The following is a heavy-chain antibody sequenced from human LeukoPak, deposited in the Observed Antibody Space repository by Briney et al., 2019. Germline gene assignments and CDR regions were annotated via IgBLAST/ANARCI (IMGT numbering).Heavy chain of an antibody. V-gene: IGHV5-51*01. Sequence: GESLQISCKGSGYSFTSYWIGWVRQMPGKGLEWMGIIYPGDSDTRYSPSFQGQVTISADKSISTAYLQWSSLKASDTAMYYCARQHSGSYYRRYYGMDVWGQGTTVTVSS. J-gene: IGHJ6*02. CDR2: IYPGDSDT. D-gene: IGHD1-26*01. CDR1: GYSFTSYW. CDR3: ARQHSGSYYRRYYGMDV.